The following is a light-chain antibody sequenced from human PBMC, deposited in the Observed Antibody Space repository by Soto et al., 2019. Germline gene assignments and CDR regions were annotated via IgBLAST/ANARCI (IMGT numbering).Light chain of an antibody. J-gene: IGLJ1*01. V-gene: IGLV2-8*01. CDR3: SSYAGSTYV. Sequence: QSALTQPPSASGSPGQSVTISCTGTSSDVGGYNYVSWYQQHPGKAPKLMIYEVSKRPSGVPVRFSGSKSGNTASLTVSGLQAEDEADYYCSSYAGSTYVFGTGTKLTVL. CDR1: SSDVGGYNY. CDR2: EVS.